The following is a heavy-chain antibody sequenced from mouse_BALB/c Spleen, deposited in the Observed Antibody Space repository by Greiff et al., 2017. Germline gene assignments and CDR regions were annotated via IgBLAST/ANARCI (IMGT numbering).Heavy chain of an antibody. D-gene: IGHD2-2*01. CDR2: IDPANGNT. V-gene: IGHV14-3*02. CDR3: AYGYGAMDY. Sequence: VQLKESGAELVKPGASVKLSCTASGFNIKDTYMHWVKQRPEQGLEWIGRIDPANGNTKYDPKFQGKATITADTSSNTAYLQLSSLTSEDTAVYYCAYGYGAMDYWGQGTSVTVSS. J-gene: IGHJ4*01. CDR1: GFNIKDTY.